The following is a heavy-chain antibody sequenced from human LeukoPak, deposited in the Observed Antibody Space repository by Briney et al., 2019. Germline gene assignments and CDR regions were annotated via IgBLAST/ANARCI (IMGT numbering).Heavy chain of an antibody. CDR1: GYTFTGYY. CDR2: INPKSGGT. Sequence: ASVTVSCTASGYTFTGYYMHWVRQAPGQGLEWMGWINPKSGGTEYAQNFQGRVTMTRDTSISTVYMELSRLRSDDTAVYYCARADSVPARGYHYYYMDVWGKGTTVTVSS. D-gene: IGHD6-6*01. J-gene: IGHJ6*03. V-gene: IGHV1-2*02. CDR3: ARADSVPARGYHYYYMDV.